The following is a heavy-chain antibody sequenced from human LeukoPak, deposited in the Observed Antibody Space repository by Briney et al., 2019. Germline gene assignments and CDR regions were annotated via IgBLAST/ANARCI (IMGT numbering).Heavy chain of an antibody. Sequence: GGSLRLSCAASGFTFNSYSMIWVRQAPGKGLECISYIDGSGDTIHYADSVKGRFTFSRDNAKNSLYLQMNSLRAEDTAVYYCARVCGDYSNADYWGQGTLVTVSS. CDR1: GFTFNSYS. V-gene: IGHV3-48*01. CDR3: ARVCGDYSNADY. D-gene: IGHD4-11*01. J-gene: IGHJ4*02. CDR2: IDGSGDTI.